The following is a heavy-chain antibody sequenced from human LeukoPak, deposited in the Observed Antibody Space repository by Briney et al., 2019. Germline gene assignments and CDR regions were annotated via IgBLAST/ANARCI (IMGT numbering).Heavy chain of an antibody. CDR2: IIPIFGTA. J-gene: IGHJ4*02. V-gene: IGHV1-69*06. CDR1: GGTFSSYA. Sequence: GVSVKVSCKASGGTFSSYAISWVRQAPGQGLEWMGGIIPIFGTANYAQKFQGRVTITADKSTSTAYMELSSLRSEDTAVYYCAKDMHGYDRPVDYWGRGTLVTVSS. CDR3: AKDMHGYDRPVDY. D-gene: IGHD5-24*01.